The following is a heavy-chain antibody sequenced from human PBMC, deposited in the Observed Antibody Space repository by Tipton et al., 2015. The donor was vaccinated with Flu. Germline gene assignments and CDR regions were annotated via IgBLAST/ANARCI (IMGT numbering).Heavy chain of an antibody. J-gene: IGHJ5*02. CDR1: GGSISSYY. D-gene: IGHD3-10*01. V-gene: IGHV4-59*01. CDR2: IYYSGST. Sequence: TLSLTCTVSGGSISSYYWSWIRQPPGKGLEWIGYIYYSGSTNYNPSLTSRVTISVDTSKNQFSLKLSSVTAADTAVYYCARERTYYYGSGSYTNWFDPWGQGTLVTVSS. CDR3: ARERTYYYGSGSYTNWFDP.